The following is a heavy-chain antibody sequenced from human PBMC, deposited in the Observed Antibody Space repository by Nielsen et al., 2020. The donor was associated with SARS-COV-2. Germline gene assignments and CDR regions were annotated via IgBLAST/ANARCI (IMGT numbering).Heavy chain of an antibody. V-gene: IGHV1-69*01. CDR2: IIPIFGTA. Sequence: WVRQAPGQGLEWMGGIIPIFGTANYAQKFQGRVTITADESTSTAYMELSSLRSEDTAVYYCANSGWLPRGDYWGQGTLVTVSS. J-gene: IGHJ4*02. D-gene: IGHD6-19*01. CDR3: ANSGWLPRGDY.